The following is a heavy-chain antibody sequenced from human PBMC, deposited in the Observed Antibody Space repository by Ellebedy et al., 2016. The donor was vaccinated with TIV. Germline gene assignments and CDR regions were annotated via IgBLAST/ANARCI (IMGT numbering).Heavy chain of an antibody. J-gene: IGHJ6*03. V-gene: IGHV3-7*01. CDR2: MNQDGTAK. CDR3: ARIQVAYIYNYNNYYYMDV. Sequence: PGESLKISCEASGFPFDNFWMTWVRRAPGKGLEWVATMNQDGTAKYYMDSVQGRFTISRDNVKSSLSLQMTSLRAADTALYFCARIQVAYIYNYNNYYYMDVWGKGTTVTVSS. D-gene: IGHD1-20*01. CDR1: GFPFDNFW.